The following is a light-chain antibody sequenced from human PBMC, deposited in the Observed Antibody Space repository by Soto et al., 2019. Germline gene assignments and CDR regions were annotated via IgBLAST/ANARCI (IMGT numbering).Light chain of an antibody. CDR2: LEGSGSY. CDR1: SGQSSYI. J-gene: IGLJ1*01. Sequence: QSVLTQSSSASASIGSSVKHTCTLSSGQSSYIIAWHQQQPGKAPRYLMKLEGSGSYNKGSGVPDRFSGSSSGADRYLTISNLQFEDEADYYCETWDSNTRVFGTGTKLTVL. V-gene: IGLV4-60*02. CDR3: ETWDSNTRV.